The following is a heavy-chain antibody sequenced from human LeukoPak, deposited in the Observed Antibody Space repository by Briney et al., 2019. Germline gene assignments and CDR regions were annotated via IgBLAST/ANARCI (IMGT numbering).Heavy chain of an antibody. V-gene: IGHV1-18*01. CDR3: ARVGAAAGTLFRDAFDI. D-gene: IGHD6-13*01. CDR1: GHTFTSYG. J-gene: IGHJ3*02. CDR2: TSAYNGNT. Sequence: ASVKVSCKASGHTFTSYGISWVRQAPGQGLEWMGWTSAYNGNTNYAQKLQGRVTMTTDTSTSTAYTELRSLRSDDTAVYYCARVGAAAGTLFRDAFDIWGQGTMVTVSS.